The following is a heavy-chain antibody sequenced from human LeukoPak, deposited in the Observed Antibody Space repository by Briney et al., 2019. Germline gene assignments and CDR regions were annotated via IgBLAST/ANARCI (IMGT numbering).Heavy chain of an antibody. J-gene: IGHJ3*02. CDR3: ARAHYVTMIVEGGISAFDI. D-gene: IGHD3-22*01. CDR2: IYYSGST. CDR1: GGSISSSSYY. V-gene: IGHV4-61*05. Sequence: PSETLSLTCTVSGGSISSSSYYWGWIRQPPGKGLEWIGYIYYSGSTNYNPSLKSRVTISVDTSKNQFSLKLTSVTAADTAVYYCARAHYVTMIVEGGISAFDIWGQGTMVTVSS.